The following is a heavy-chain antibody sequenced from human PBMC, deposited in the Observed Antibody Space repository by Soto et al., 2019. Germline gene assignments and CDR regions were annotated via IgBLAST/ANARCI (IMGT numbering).Heavy chain of an antibody. V-gene: IGHV3-23*01. J-gene: IGHJ6*02. Sequence: GGSLRLSCAASGFTFSSYAMTWVRQAPGKGPEWVSGLSSGGSATYHADSVKGRFTISRDNSKNTLYLQMNSLRAEDTAVYYCAKGAMRSFYTLDVWGQGTTVTVSS. CDR3: AKGAMRSFYTLDV. D-gene: IGHD2-2*02. CDR2: LSSGGSAT. CDR1: GFTFSSYA.